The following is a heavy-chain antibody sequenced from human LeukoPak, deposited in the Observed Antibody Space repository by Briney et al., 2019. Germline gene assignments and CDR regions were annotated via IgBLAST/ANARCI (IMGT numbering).Heavy chain of an antibody. D-gene: IGHD2-2*01. Sequence: PSETLSLTCTVSVGSISSYYWSWLRPPPGKGLEGIGSMYYSRSTYYNPSLKSRVTISIDTSKNQFSLKLSSMTAADTAVYSCAREGIAGLPAAMGRGWFDPWGQGTLVTVSS. CDR2: MYYSRST. CDR3: AREGIAGLPAAMGRGWFDP. CDR1: VGSISSYY. J-gene: IGHJ5*02. V-gene: IGHV4-59*05.